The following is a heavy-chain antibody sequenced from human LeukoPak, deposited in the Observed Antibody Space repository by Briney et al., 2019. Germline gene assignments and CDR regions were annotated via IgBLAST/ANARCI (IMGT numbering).Heavy chain of an antibody. J-gene: IGHJ4*02. CDR2: IYYSGST. V-gene: IGHV4-61*01. CDR3: ARGSGVVATIFAY. D-gene: IGHD5-12*01. Sequence: PSETLSLTCTVSSGSISSGSYYWRWIRQPPGKGLEWIGYIYYSGSTNYNPSLKSRVTISVDTSKNQFSLKLSSVTAADTAVYYCARGSGVVATIFAYWGQGTLVTVSS. CDR1: SGSISSGSYY.